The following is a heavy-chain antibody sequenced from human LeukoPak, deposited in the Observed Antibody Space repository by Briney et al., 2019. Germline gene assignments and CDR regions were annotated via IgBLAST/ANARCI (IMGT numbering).Heavy chain of an antibody. CDR3: AKDDSGYTLNDAFDI. V-gene: IGHV3-30*18. Sequence: GGSLRLSCAASGFTFSSYGMHWVRQAPGKGLEWVAVISYDGGNKYYADSVKGRFTISRDNSKNTLYLQMNSLRAEDTAVYYCAKDDSGYTLNDAFDIWGQGTMVTVSS. D-gene: IGHD3-22*01. CDR1: GFTFSSYG. J-gene: IGHJ3*02. CDR2: ISYDGGNK.